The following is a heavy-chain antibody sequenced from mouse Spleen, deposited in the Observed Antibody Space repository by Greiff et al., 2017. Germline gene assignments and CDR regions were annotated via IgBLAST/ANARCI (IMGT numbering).Heavy chain of an antibody. CDR3: ARGGRLQGFAY. CDR2: ISSGSSTI. J-gene: IGHJ3*01. Sequence: EVKVVESGGGLVQPGGSRKLSCAASGFTFSSFGMHWVRQAPEKGLEWVAYISSGSSTIYYADTVKGRFTISRDNPKNTLFLQMTSLRSEDTAMYYCARGGRLQGFAYWGQGTLVTVSA. D-gene: IGHD1-2*01. CDR1: GFTFSSFG. V-gene: IGHV5-17*02.